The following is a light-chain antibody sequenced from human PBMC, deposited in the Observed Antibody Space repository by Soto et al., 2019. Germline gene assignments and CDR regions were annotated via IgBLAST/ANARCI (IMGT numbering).Light chain of an antibody. CDR1: SSDVGLYNY. Sequence: QSALTQPASVSGSPGQSITISCTGTSSDVGLYNYVSWYQHHPGKAPKLMIYDVSDRPSGVSNRFSGSKSGNTASLTISGLQAEDEGDYYCSTYINSITFVIFGGGTKLTVL. V-gene: IGLV2-14*01. CDR2: DVS. CDR3: STYINSITFVI. J-gene: IGLJ2*01.